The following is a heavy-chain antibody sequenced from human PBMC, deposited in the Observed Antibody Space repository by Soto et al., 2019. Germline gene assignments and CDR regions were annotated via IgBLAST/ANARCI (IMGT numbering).Heavy chain of an antibody. V-gene: IGHV3-23*01. CDR3: AKDSSLREYSGYETQFDY. CDR1: GFTFSSYA. J-gene: IGHJ4*02. D-gene: IGHD5-12*01. Sequence: PGGSLRLSCAASGFTFSSYAMSWVRQAPGKGLEWVSAISGSGGSTYYADSVKGRFTISRDNSKNTLYLQMNSLRAEDTAVYYCAKDSSLREYSGYETQFDYWGQGTLVTVSS. CDR2: ISGSGGST.